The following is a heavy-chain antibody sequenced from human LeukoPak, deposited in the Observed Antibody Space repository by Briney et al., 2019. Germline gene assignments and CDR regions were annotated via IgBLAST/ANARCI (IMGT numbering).Heavy chain of an antibody. CDR1: GFTFGDYA. Sequence: GGSLRLSCTASGFTFGDYAMSWVRQAPGKGLEWVGFIRSKAYGGTTEYAASVKGRFTILRDDSKSIAYLQMNSLKTEDTAVYYCTRDLLPVGYCSGGSCYSYYYYGMDVWGKGTTVTVSS. CDR3: TRDLLPVGYCSGGSCYSYYYYGMDV. D-gene: IGHD2-15*01. CDR2: IRSKAYGGTT. V-gene: IGHV3-49*04. J-gene: IGHJ6*04.